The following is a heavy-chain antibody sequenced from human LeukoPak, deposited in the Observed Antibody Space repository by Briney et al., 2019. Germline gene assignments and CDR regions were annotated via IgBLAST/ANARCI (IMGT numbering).Heavy chain of an antibody. J-gene: IGHJ4*02. CDR2: IYSSGST. D-gene: IGHD5-12*01. Sequence: SETLSLTCRVSGASINSGSNYWGWIRQPPGKTLEWIGSIYSSGSTYYNPSLKSRVIIMIDTPKNHFSLTLSSVTAADTAVYYCARGGWLLGPDYWGQGTLVTVSS. CDR1: GASINSGSNY. V-gene: IGHV4-39*07. CDR3: ARGGWLLGPDY.